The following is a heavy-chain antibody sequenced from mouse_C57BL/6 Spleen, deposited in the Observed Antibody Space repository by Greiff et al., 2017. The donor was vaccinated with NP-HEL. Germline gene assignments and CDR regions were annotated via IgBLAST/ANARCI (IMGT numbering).Heavy chain of an antibody. CDR1: GYTFTDYE. Sequence: VQGVESGAELVRPGASVTLSCKASGYTFTDYEMHWVKQTPVHGLEWIGAIDPETGGTAYNQKFKGKAILTADKSSSTAYMELRSLTSEDSAVYYCTTEGILFDYWGQGTTLTVSS. CDR2: IDPETGGT. V-gene: IGHV1-15*01. CDR3: TTEGILFDY. J-gene: IGHJ2*01.